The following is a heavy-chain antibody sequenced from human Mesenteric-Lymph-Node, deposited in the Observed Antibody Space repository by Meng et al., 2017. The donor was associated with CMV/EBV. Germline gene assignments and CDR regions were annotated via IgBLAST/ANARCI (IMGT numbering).Heavy chain of an antibody. CDR2: IYSGGST. CDR3: ARIIAAAGTYFDY. J-gene: IGHJ4*02. V-gene: IGHV3-53*01. D-gene: IGHD6-13*01. CDR1: GFTVSSNY. Sequence: GESLKISCAASGFTVSSNYMSWVRQAPGKGLEWVSVIYSGGSTYYADSVKGRFTISRDNSKNTLYLQMNSRRAEDTAVYYCARIIAAAGTYFDYWGQGTLVTVSS.